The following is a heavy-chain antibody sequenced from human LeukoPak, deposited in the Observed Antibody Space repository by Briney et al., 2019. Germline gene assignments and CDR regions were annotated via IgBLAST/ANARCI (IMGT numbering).Heavy chain of an antibody. V-gene: IGHV1-8*01. J-gene: IGHJ6*02. D-gene: IGHD3-10*01. CDR3: ARLGELGMVRPQNAYYYYYGMDV. CDR2: MNPHSGNT. CDR1: GYTFTSYD. Sequence: VASVKVSCKASGYTFTSYDINWVRQATGQGREWLIWMNPHSGNTGYAQKFQGRVTMTRNTSISTTYMELSSLRSEGTAVYYCARLGELGMVRPQNAYYYYYGMDVWGQGTTVTVSS.